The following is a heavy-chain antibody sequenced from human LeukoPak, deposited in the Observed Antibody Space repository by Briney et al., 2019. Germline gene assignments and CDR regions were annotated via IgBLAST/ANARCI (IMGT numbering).Heavy chain of an antibody. CDR2: ISGSAHKI. CDR3: AGRPTGYSSGYIH. Sequence: HPGGSLRLSCVASGITFSNYAVSWVRQAPEKGLDWVSVISGSAHKIRNADSVKGRFTISRDNSENIVYLQMNNLRVEDTAVYYCAGRPTGYSSGYIHWGQGTLVTVSS. D-gene: IGHD5-18*01. J-gene: IGHJ4*02. V-gene: IGHV3-23*01. CDR1: GITFSNYA.